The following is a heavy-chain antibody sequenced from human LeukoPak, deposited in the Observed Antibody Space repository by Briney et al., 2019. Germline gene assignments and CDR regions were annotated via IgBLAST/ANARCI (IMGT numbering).Heavy chain of an antibody. CDR3: ARERYSGSSTQFDY. CDR2: IYSGGST. Sequence: GGSLRLSCAASGFTFSSYAMTWVRQAPGKGLEWVSVIYSGGSTYYADSVKGRFTISRDNSKNTLYLQMNSLRAEDTAVYYCARERYSGSSTQFDYWGQGTLVTVSS. D-gene: IGHD1-26*01. J-gene: IGHJ4*02. V-gene: IGHV3-66*01. CDR1: GFTFSSYA.